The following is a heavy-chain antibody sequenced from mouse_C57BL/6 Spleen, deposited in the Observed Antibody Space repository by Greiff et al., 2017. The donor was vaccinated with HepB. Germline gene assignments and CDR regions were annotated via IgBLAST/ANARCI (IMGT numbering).Heavy chain of an antibody. CDR1: GYTFTDYE. CDR3: TILRYWYFDV. V-gene: IGHV1-15*01. CDR2: IDPETGGT. D-gene: IGHD1-1*01. Sequence: QVQLQQSGAELVRPGASVTLSCKASGYTFTDYEMHWVKQTPVHGLEWIGAIDPETGGTAYNQKFKGKAILTADKSSSTAYMELRSLTSEDSAVYYCTILRYWYFDVWGTGTTVTVSS. J-gene: IGHJ1*03.